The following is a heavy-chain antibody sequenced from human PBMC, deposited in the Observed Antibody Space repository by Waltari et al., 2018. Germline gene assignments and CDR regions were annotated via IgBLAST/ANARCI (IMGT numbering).Heavy chain of an antibody. Sequence: QVQLQESGPGLVKPSETLSLTCAVSGYSISRGYYWGWIRQPPGKGLEWIGSIYHSGSTYYNPSLKSRVTISVDTSKNQFSLKLSSVTAADTAVYYCARASIAATKNYFDYWGQGTLVTVSS. CDR1: GYSISRGYY. CDR2: IYHSGST. CDR3: ARASIAATKNYFDY. V-gene: IGHV4-38-2*01. D-gene: IGHD6-6*01. J-gene: IGHJ4*02.